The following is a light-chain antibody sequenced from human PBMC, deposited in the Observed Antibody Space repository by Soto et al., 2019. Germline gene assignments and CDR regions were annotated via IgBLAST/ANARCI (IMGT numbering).Light chain of an antibody. J-gene: IGKJ1*01. CDR2: DAS. Sequence: EIVMTQSPATLSVSPGEKATLSCRASQSVSSNLAWYQQKPGQAPRLLIYDASTRATAIPARFSGSGSGTEFTLTISSLQSEDFAVYYCQQYNNWPGTFGQGTKVDI. CDR1: QSVSSN. CDR3: QQYNNWPGT. V-gene: IGKV3-15*01.